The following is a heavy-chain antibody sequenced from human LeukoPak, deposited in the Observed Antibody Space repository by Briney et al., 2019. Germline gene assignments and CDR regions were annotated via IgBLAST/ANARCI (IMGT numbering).Heavy chain of an antibody. V-gene: IGHV3-30*18. CDR3: AKVALFSGYYPPFDY. J-gene: IGHJ4*02. Sequence: GRSLRLSCAASGFTFSSSGMHWVRQAPGKGLEWVAVISYDGSNEYYADSVKGRFTISRDNSKNTLFLQMNSLRPEDTAVYHCAKVALFSGYYPPFDYWGQGTLVTVSS. D-gene: IGHD3-22*01. CDR2: ISYDGSNE. CDR1: GFTFSSSG.